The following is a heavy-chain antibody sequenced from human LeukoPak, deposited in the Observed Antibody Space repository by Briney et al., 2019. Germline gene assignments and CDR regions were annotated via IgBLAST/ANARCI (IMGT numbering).Heavy chain of an antibody. CDR2: IYSGGST. Sequence: GGSLRLSCAASGFTVSSNYMSWVRQAPGKGLEWVSVIYSGGSTYYADSVKGRFTISRDNSKDTLYLQMNSLRAEDTAVYYCARDSGSSGWYGDFDYWGQGTLVTVSS. V-gene: IGHV3-66*01. D-gene: IGHD6-19*01. CDR3: ARDSGSSGWYGDFDY. CDR1: GFTVSSNY. J-gene: IGHJ4*02.